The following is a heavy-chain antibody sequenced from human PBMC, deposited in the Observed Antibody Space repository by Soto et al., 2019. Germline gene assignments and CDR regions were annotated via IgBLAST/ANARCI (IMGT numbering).Heavy chain of an antibody. V-gene: IGHV1-46*01. CDR3: ARVHCGGDCRPGEWFYYYGMGV. Sequence: ASVKVSCKASGYRFVDYYIHWVRQAPGQGLEWMGIINPRGGDSRYAQKFQGRVTVTMDTSTSTVYMDLRSLTSEDTAVYYCARVHCGGDCRPGEWFYYYGMGVWGQGTTVTVYS. D-gene: IGHD2-21*02. CDR2: INPRGGDS. CDR1: GYRFVDYY. J-gene: IGHJ6*02.